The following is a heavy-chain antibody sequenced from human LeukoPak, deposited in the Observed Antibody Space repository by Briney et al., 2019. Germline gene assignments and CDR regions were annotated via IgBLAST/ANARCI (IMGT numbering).Heavy chain of an antibody. CDR3: ARGLDYYDSSGYYYWFDP. V-gene: IGHV3-21*01. Sequence: PGGSLRLSCAASGFTFSSYAMSWVRQAPGKGLERVSSISSSSSYIYYADSVKGRFTISRDNAKNSLYLQMNSLRAEDTAVYYCARGLDYYDSSGYYYWFDPWGQGTLVTVSS. CDR1: GFTFSSYA. CDR2: ISSSSSYI. J-gene: IGHJ5*02. D-gene: IGHD3-22*01.